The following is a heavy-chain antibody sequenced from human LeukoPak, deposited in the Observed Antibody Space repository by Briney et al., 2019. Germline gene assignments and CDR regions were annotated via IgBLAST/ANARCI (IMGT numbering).Heavy chain of an antibody. CDR1: GFTFSSYE. CDR2: ISSSGSTI. D-gene: IGHD5-18*01. CDR3: ARDPGGYSYGYTFDY. J-gene: IGHJ4*02. V-gene: IGHV3-48*03. Sequence: GGSLRLSCAASGFTFSSYEMNWVRQAPGKGLEWVSYISSSGSTIYYADSVKGRFTISRDNAKNSLYLQMNSLRAEDTALYYCARDPGGYSYGYTFDYWGQGTLVTVSS.